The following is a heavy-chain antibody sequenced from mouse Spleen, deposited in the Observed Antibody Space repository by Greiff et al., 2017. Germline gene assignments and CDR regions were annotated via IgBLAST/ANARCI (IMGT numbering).Heavy chain of an antibody. V-gene: IGHV5-17*01. J-gene: IGHJ4*01. Sequence: EVQRVESGGGLVKPGGSLKLSCAASGFTFSDYGMHWIRQAPEKGLEWVAYISSGSSTIYYADTVKGRFTISRDNAKNTLFLQMTSLRSEDTAMYYCARRLRYYYAMDYWGQGTSVTVSS. D-gene: IGHD1-2*01. CDR3: ARRLRYYYAMDY. CDR2: ISSGSSTI. CDR1: GFTFSDYG.